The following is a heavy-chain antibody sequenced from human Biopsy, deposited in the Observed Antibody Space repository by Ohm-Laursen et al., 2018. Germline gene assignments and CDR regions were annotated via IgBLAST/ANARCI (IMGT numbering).Heavy chain of an antibody. D-gene: IGHD3-22*01. Sequence: GTLSLTCTVSGGSISNNNYYWGWIRQPPGKGLEWIGSIFYRGSTHYKPSLKSRVNISVDTSKNQFSLKLNSVTAADTAVYYCARDYDTSGYYYVSWGQGTLITVSS. J-gene: IGHJ5*02. CDR2: IFYRGST. CDR3: ARDYDTSGYYYVS. CDR1: GGSISNNNYY. V-gene: IGHV4-39*01.